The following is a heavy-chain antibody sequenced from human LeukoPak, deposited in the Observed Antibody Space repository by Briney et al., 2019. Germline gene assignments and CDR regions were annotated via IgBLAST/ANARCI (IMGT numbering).Heavy chain of an antibody. V-gene: IGHV3-23*01. J-gene: IGHJ6*02. Sequence: AGGSLRLSCAASGFTFSSYAMSWVRQAPGKGREWVSSISGSGGTTYYADSVKGRFTISRDNSKNTLYLQMNSLRAEDTAVYYCTKDLTSWSGYSPYYGMDVWGQGTTVTVSS. CDR1: GFTFSSYA. CDR2: ISGSGGTT. D-gene: IGHD3-3*01. CDR3: TKDLTSWSGYSPYYGMDV.